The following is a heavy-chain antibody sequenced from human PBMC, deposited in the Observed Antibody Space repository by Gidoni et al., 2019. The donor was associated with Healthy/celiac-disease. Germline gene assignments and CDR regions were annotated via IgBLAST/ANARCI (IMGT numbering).Heavy chain of an antibody. V-gene: IGHV3-7*03. CDR3: ARAGVDTAMVSNYYYYYGMDV. CDR1: GFTFSSYW. CDR2: IKQDGSEK. D-gene: IGHD5-18*01. J-gene: IGHJ6*02. Sequence: EVQLVESGGGLVQPGGSLRLSCAAAGFTFSSYWMSWVRKAPGKGLEWVANIKQDGSEKYYVDSVKGRFTISRDNAKNSLYLQMNSLRAEDTAVYYCARAGVDTAMVSNYYYYYGMDVWGQGTTVTVSS.